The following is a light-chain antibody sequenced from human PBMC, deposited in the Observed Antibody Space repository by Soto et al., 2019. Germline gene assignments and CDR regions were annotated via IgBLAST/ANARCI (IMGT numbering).Light chain of an antibody. V-gene: IGKV3-15*01. CDR2: GAS. CDR3: QQYNRWPLT. J-gene: IGKJ1*01. Sequence: EIVRKQSPATLSVSQGERATLSCRASQSVSSNLAWYQQKPGQAPRLLIYGASTRATGIPARFSGSGSGTEFTLTISNLQSEDFAVYFCQQYNRWPLTFGQGSMV. CDR1: QSVSSN.